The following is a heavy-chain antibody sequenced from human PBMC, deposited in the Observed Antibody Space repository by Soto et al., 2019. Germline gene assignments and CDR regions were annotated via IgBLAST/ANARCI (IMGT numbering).Heavy chain of an antibody. J-gene: IGHJ5*02. CDR2: ISAYNGNT. CDR1: GYTFTSYG. Sequence: QVQLVQSGAEVKKPGASVKVSCKASGYTFTSYGISWVRQAPGQGLEWMGWISAYNGNTNYAQKLQGRVTMTTDTSTRTAYMELRSLRSDDTAVYYCARVRLRATVTYNWFDPWGQGTLVTVSS. V-gene: IGHV1-18*01. D-gene: IGHD4-17*01. CDR3: ARVRLRATVTYNWFDP.